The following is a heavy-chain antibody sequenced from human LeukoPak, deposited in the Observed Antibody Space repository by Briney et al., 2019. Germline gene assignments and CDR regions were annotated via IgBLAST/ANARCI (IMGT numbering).Heavy chain of an antibody. J-gene: IGHJ4*02. Sequence: PGGSLRLSCAASGFTFSNSAMSWVRQAPGKALEWVSGISISGGTTYYAASVKGRFTISRDNSKNTVYLQLNSLRAEDTAVYYCAKEEVPNDYWGQGTLVTVSS. V-gene: IGHV3-23*01. CDR3: AKEEVPNDY. D-gene: IGHD1-1*01. CDR1: GFTFSNSA. CDR2: ISISGGTT.